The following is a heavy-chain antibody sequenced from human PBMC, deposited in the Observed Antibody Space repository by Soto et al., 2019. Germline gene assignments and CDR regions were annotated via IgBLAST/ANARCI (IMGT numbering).Heavy chain of an antibody. CDR1: GGSISSSSYY. CDR3: ASTDMPTIYFNS. CDR2: IYYTGST. Sequence: QLQLQESGPGLVKPSETLSLTCTVSGGSISSSSYYWGWVRQPPGKGLEWIGSIYYTGSTYYNPSFKSRVTISVDTTRKQFSLSLTSATAADTAVYYCASTDMPTIYFNSWGQGTLVTVSS. J-gene: IGHJ4*02. D-gene: IGHD1-1*01. V-gene: IGHV4-39*01.